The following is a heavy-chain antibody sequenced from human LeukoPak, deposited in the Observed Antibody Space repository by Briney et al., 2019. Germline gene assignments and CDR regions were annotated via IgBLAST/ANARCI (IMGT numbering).Heavy chain of an antibody. CDR1: GYTFTSYD. D-gene: IGHD3-9*01. J-gene: IGHJ6*03. CDR2: MNPNSGNT. CDR3: ARGIRYFDWAIRSYYYYYMDV. Sequence: GASVKVSCKASGYTFTSYDINWVRQATGQGLEWMGWMNPNSGNTGYAQKFQGRVTMTRNTSISTAYMELSSLRSEDTAVYYCARGIRYFDWAIRSYYYYYMDVWGKGTTVTLSS. V-gene: IGHV1-8*01.